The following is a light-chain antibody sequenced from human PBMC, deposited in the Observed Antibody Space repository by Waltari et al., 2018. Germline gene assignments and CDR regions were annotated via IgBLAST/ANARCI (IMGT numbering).Light chain of an antibody. V-gene: IGKV1-39*01. J-gene: IGKJ4*01. CDR1: QSISSY. CDR2: AAS. Sequence: DIQMTQSPSSLSASVGDRVTITCRASQSISSYLNWYQQKPGKAPKLLIYAASSLKRGVPSRFSGSGSGTDFTLTISSLQPEDFATYYCQQSYSTPGTFGGGTKVEFK. CDR3: QQSYSTPGT.